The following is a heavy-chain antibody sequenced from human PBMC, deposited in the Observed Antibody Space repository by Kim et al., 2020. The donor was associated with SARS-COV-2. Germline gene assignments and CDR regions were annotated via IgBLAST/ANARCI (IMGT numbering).Heavy chain of an antibody. CDR1: GDTFSNSD. CDR3: ARSRGGGVVVAVPVAAFDI. D-gene: IGHD2-15*01. V-gene: IGHV1-69*13. CDR2: ITPIFGTT. J-gene: IGHJ3*02. Sequence: SVKVSCKTSGDTFSNSDINWVRQAPGQGPEWMGGITPIFGTTNYAQEFQDRVTTTADESTRTVYMELRSLRSEDTAVYYCARSRGGGVVVAVPVAAFDICGQATLVTL.